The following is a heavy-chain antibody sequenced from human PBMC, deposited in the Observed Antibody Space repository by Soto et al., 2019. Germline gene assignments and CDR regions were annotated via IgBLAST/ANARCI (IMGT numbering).Heavy chain of an antibody. D-gene: IGHD1-26*01. CDR1: GYTFTSYA. V-gene: IGHV1-3*01. CDR2: INAGNGNT. Sequence: SVKVSCKASGYTFTSYAMHWVRQAPGQRLERMGWINAGNGNTEYRQKIQGRVTMTRDTSVSTVYMELNRLTSDDTAVYFFARAVGRDGSSWYRGAYDLWGQGSQVTVS. J-gene: IGHJ5*02. CDR3: ARAVGRDGSSWYRGAYDL.